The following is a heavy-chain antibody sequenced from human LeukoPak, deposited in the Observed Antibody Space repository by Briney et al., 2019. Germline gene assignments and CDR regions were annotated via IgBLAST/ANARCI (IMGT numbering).Heavy chain of an antibody. CDR1: GGSFSGYY. D-gene: IGHD3-22*01. Sequence: SETLSLTCAVYGGSFSGYYWSWIRQPPGKGLEWIGEINHSGSTNYNPSLKSRVTISVDTSKNQFSLKLSSVTAADTAVYYCARDPSSYYYDSSGQNWFDPWGQGTLVTVSS. J-gene: IGHJ5*02. CDR3: ARDPSSYYYDSSGQNWFDP. CDR2: INHSGST. V-gene: IGHV4-34*01.